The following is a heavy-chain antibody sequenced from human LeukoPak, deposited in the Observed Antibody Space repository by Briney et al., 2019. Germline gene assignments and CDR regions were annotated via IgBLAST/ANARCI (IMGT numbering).Heavy chain of an antibody. Sequence: ASVKVSCKASGYTFTSYGISWVRQAPGQGLEWMGWISAYNGNTNYAQKLQGRVTMTTDTSTSTAYMELRSLRSDDTAVYYCARVEWGSGSRSGDFDYWGQGTLVTVSS. CDR1: GYTFTSYG. V-gene: IGHV1-18*01. J-gene: IGHJ4*02. D-gene: IGHD1-26*01. CDR2: ISAYNGNT. CDR3: ARVEWGSGSRSGDFDY.